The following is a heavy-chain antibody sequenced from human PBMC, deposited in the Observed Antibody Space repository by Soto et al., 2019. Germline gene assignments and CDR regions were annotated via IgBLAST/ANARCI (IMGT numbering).Heavy chain of an antibody. CDR3: ARSRARGETYYYGSERIHDAFDI. CDR1: GFTFSSYG. J-gene: IGHJ3*02. CDR2: IWYDGSNK. Sequence: GGSPRLSCAASGFTFSSYGMHWVRQAPGKGLEWVAVIWYDGSNKYYADSVKGRFTISRDNSKNTLYLQMNSLRAEDTAVYYCARSRARGETYYYGSERIHDAFDIWGQGTMVTVSS. V-gene: IGHV3-33*01. D-gene: IGHD3-10*01.